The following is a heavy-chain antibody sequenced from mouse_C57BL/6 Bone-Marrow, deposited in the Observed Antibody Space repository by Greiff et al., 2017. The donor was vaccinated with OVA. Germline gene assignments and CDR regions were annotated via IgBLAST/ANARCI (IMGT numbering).Heavy chain of an antibody. CDR1: GYTFTSYG. D-gene: IGHD2-4*01. J-gene: IGHJ3*01. V-gene: IGHV1-81*01. CDR3: ARGEGYDYSAWFAY. CDR2: IYPRSGNT. Sequence: QVQLQQSGAELARPGASVKLSCKASGYTFTSYGISWVKQRTGQGLEWIGEIYPRSGNTYYNEKFKGKATLTADKSSSTAYMELRSLTSEDSAVYFCARGEGYDYSAWFAYWGQGTLVTVSA.